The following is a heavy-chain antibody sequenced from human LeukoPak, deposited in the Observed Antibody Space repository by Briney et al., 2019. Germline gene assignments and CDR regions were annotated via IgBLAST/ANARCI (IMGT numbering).Heavy chain of an antibody. CDR2: IIPIFGTA. J-gene: IGHJ5*02. D-gene: IGHD2-21*02. Sequence: SVKVSCKASGGTFSSYAISWVRQAPGQGLEWMGRIIPIFGTANYAQKLQGRVTITTDESTSTAYMELSSLRSEDTAVYYCARTYCGGDCYLWFDPWGQGTLVTVSS. CDR3: ARTYCGGDCYLWFDP. CDR1: GGTFSSYA. V-gene: IGHV1-69*05.